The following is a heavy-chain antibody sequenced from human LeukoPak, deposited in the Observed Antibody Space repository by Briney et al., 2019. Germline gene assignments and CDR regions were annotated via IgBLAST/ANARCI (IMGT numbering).Heavy chain of an antibody. CDR1: GFTFSSFG. J-gene: IGHJ1*01. Sequence: PGGSLRLSCAVSGFTFSSFGMHRVRRAPGKGLGWVAVISYDGSNKYYADSVRGRFTISRDNFKNTVSLQLISLRAEDTAMYYCAKDDDWGRFNHWGQGTLVTVSS. V-gene: IGHV3-30*12. CDR3: AKDDDWGRFNH. CDR2: ISYDGSNK. D-gene: IGHD3-16*01.